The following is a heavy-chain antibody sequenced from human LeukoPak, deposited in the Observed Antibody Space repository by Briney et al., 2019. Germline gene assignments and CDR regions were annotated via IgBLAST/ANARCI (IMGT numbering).Heavy chain of an antibody. D-gene: IGHD3-3*01. CDR3: ARVWSGYYYYMDI. V-gene: IGHV3-7*01. Sequence: GGSLRLSCAASGFTFSSYWMSWVRQAPGKGLEWVANIKQDGSEKYYVDSVKGRFTISRDNAKNSLYLQMNSLRAEDTAVYYCARVWSGYYYYMDIWGKGTTVTVSS. CDR1: GFTFSSYW. CDR2: IKQDGSEK. J-gene: IGHJ6*03.